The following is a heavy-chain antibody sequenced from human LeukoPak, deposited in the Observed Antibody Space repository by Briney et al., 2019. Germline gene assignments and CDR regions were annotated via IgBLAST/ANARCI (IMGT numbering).Heavy chain of an antibody. CDR3: ARAPYCSGGSCYHEINDY. CDR2: IIPIFGTA. CDR1: GGTFCSYA. V-gene: IGHV1-69*13. Sequence: ASVKVSCKASGGTFCSYAISWVRQAPGQGLEWMGGIIPIFGTANYAQKFQGRVTITADESTSTAYMELSSLRSEDTAVYYCARAPYCSGGSCYHEINDYWGQGTLVTVSS. D-gene: IGHD2-15*01. J-gene: IGHJ4*02.